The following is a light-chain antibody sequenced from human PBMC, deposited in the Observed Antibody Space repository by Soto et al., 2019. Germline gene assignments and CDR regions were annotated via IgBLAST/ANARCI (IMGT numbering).Light chain of an antibody. CDR1: QSLSSW. Sequence: DIQMTQSPSTLSASVGDRVTITCRASQSLSSWLAWYQQKPGKAPKLLIYKASSLESDVPSRFNGSGSGTGFTLTIISLQTEEFATDYCQQYNSYSWTFGQGTKVEIK. CDR2: KAS. J-gene: IGKJ1*01. CDR3: QQYNSYSWT. V-gene: IGKV1-5*03.